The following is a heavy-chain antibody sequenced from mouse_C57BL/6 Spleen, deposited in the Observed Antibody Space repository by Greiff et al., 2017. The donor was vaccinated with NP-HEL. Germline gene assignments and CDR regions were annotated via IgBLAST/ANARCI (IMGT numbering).Heavy chain of an antibody. D-gene: IGHD1-1*01. CDR2: IDPSDSYT. CDR3: AGTTVPGGWFAD. V-gene: IGHV1-69*01. J-gene: IGHJ3*01. Sequence: QVQLQQPGAELVMPGASVKLSCKASGYTFTSYWMHWVKQRPGQGLEWIGEIDPSDSYTNYNQKFKGKSTLTVDKSSSTAYMQLSSLTSEDSAVYYCAGTTVPGGWFADWGQGTLVTVSA. CDR1: GYTFTSYW.